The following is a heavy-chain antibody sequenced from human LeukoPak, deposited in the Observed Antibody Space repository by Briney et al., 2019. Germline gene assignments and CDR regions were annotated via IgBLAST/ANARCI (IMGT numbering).Heavy chain of an antibody. CDR2: IYYSGST. D-gene: IGHD3-22*01. V-gene: IGHV4-39*01. J-gene: IGHJ4*02. CDR3: ASWYYYDSSGYYSDSGY. Sequence: SETLSLTCTVSGGSISSSSYYWGWIRQPQGKGLEWIGSIYYSGSTYYNPSLKSRVTISVDTSKNQFSLKLSSVTAADTAVYYCASWYYYDSSGYYSDSGYWGQGTLVTVSS. CDR1: GGSISSSSYY.